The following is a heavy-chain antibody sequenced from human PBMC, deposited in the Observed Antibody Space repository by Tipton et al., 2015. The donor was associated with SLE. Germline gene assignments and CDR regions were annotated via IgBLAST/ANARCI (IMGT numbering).Heavy chain of an antibody. D-gene: IGHD6-25*01. V-gene: IGHV1-69*13. CDR3: ATKGGAAAATRWFDP. Sequence: QLVQSGAEVKKPGASVKGSCKASGYTFTSYGISWVRQAPGQGLEWMGGIIPIFGTANYAQKFQGRVTITADESTSTAYMELSSLSPGDADVYVCATKGGAAAATRWFDPWGQGTLVTVSS. CDR2: IIPIFGTA. J-gene: IGHJ5*02. CDR1: GYTFTSYG.